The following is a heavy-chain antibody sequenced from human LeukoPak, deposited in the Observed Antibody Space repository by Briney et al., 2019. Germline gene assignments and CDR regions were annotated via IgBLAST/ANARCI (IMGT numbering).Heavy chain of an antibody. J-gene: IGHJ4*02. D-gene: IGHD6-13*01. Sequence: PSETLSLTCTVSGGSISSYYWNWIRQPPGERLELIGYFFYSGNTNYNPSLKSRVTISGDTSKNQFSLKLSSVTAADTAVYYCARRSSSSWCFDYWGQGTLVTVSS. V-gene: IGHV4-59*08. CDR1: GGSISSYY. CDR3: ARRSSSSWCFDY. CDR2: FFYSGNT.